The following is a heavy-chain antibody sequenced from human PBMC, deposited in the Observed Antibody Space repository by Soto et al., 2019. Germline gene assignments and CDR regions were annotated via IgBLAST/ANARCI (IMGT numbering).Heavy chain of an antibody. V-gene: IGHV4-39*01. D-gene: IGHD3-10*01. Sequence: QLQLQESGPGLVKPSETLSLTCTVSGGSISSSSSYWGWIRQPPGKGLEWIGSIYYSGNTYYNPYLQRRVTMSVDTSKNQFSLRLKSVTAADTAVYYCARGLYYYGAGSLPDYWGQGTLVTVSS. J-gene: IGHJ4*02. CDR3: ARGLYYYGAGSLPDY. CDR1: GGSISSSSSY. CDR2: IYYSGNT.